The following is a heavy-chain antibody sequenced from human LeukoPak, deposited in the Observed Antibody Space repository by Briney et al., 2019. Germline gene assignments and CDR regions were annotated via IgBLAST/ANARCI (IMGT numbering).Heavy chain of an antibody. CDR2: ISYDGSNK. V-gene: IGHV3-30*04. Sequence: GGSLRLSCAASGFTFSSYAMHWVRQAPGKGLEWVAVISYDGSNKYYADSVKGRFTISRDNSKNTLYLQMNSLRAGDTAVYYCARGRPHFDYWGQGTLVTVSS. CDR1: GFTFSSYA. D-gene: IGHD6-25*01. J-gene: IGHJ4*02. CDR3: ARGRPHFDY.